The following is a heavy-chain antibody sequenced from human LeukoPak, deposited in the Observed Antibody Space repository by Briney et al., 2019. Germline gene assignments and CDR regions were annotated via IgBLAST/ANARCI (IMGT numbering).Heavy chain of an antibody. CDR2: INNDGSST. V-gene: IGHV3-74*01. CDR3: ARDAGGRTQREGWFDP. J-gene: IGHJ5*02. Sequence: GGSLRLSCGASGFTFSSYWMHWVRQAPGKGLVWVSRINNDGSSTSYADSVQGRFTISRDNAKNTLYLQMNSLRVEDTAIYYCARDAGGRTQREGWFDPWGQGTLVTVSS. D-gene: IGHD1-1*01. CDR1: GFTFSSYW.